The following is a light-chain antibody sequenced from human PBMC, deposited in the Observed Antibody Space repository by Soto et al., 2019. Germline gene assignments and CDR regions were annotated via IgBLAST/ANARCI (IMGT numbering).Light chain of an antibody. CDR1: SSDVGGYNY. CDR3: SSYGGSNNVV. Sequence: QSALTQPPSAFGSPGQSVTISCTGSSSDVGGYNYVSWYQQHPGKAPKLMIYEVSKRPSGVPDRLSGSKSGNTASLTVSGLQAEDEADDYCSSYGGSNNVVFGGGTKLNVL. V-gene: IGLV2-8*01. CDR2: EVS. J-gene: IGLJ2*01.